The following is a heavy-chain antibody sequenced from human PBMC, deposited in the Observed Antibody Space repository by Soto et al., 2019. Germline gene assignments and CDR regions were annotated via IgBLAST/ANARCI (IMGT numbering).Heavy chain of an antibody. CDR1: GFTFSSYW. V-gene: IGHV3-74*01. CDR3: ARDHYGPGWFDP. D-gene: IGHD3-10*01. Sequence: GGSLRLSCAASGFTFSSYWMYWVRQAPGKGLVWVSDINSGGSSTTYADSVKGRFAISRDNAKNSLYLQMNSLRAEDTAVYYCARDHYGPGWFDPWGQGTLVTVSS. J-gene: IGHJ5*02. CDR2: INSGGSST.